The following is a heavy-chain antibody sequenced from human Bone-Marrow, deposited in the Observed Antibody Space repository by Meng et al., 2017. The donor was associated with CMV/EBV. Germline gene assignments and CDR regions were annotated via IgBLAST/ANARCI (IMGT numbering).Heavy chain of an antibody. CDR2: ISYDGSNK. CDR1: GFTFSSYA. CDR3: ARDQGPPGLAAGVLRYFDSPGYYYGMDV. D-gene: IGHD3-9*01. V-gene: IGHV3-30-3*01. J-gene: IGHJ6*02. Sequence: GGSLRLSCAASGFTFSSYAMHWVRQAPGKGLEWVAVISYDGSNKYYADSVKGRFTISRDNSKNTLYLQMNSLRAEDTAVYYCARDQGPPGLAAGVLRYFDSPGYYYGMDVWGQGTTVTVPS.